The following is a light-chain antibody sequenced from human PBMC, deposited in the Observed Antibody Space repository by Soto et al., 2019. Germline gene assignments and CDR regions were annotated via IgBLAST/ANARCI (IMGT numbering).Light chain of an antibody. J-gene: IGLJ2*01. CDR3: LLSYSGTNVV. V-gene: IGLV7-46*01. Sequence: DVVTQEPSLTVSPGGTVTLTCGSSTGAVTSGHYPYWFQQKPGQAPRTLIYDTSNKHSWTPARFSGSLLGGKAALTLSGAQPEDEAEYYCLLSYSGTNVVFGGGTKVTVL. CDR1: TGAVTSGHY. CDR2: DTS.